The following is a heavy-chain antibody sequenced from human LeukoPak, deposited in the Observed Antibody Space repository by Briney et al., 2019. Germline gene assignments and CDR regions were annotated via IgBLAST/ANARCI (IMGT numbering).Heavy chain of an antibody. CDR2: INHSGST. CDR1: GGSISASSHY. V-gene: IGHV4-39*07. Sequence: SETLSLTCSVSGGSISASSHYWAWVRQPPGKGLEWIGEINHSGSTNYNPSLKSRVTISVDTSKNQFSLKLSSVTAADTAVYYCARANFPGTSFDYWGQGTLVTVSS. CDR3: ARANFPGTSFDY. J-gene: IGHJ4*02. D-gene: IGHD6-13*01.